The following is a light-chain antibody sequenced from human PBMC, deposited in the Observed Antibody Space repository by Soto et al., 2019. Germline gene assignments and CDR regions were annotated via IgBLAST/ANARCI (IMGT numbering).Light chain of an antibody. CDR1: SSYVGGYNY. CDR3: SSYTSTNSWV. J-gene: IGLJ3*02. V-gene: IGLV2-14*01. CDR2: DVS. Sequence: QSVLTQSASVSGSPGQSITISCTGTSSYVGGYNYVSWYQQHPGKAPKLIIYDVSNRPSGVSTRFSGSKSGNTASLTISGLQAEDEADYSCSSYTSTNSWVFGGGTKLTVL.